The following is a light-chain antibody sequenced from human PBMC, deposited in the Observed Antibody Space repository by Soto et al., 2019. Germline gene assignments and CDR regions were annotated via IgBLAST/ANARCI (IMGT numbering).Light chain of an antibody. J-gene: IGKJ1*01. V-gene: IGKV1-5*01. Sequence: DIQMTQSPSTLSASVGDRVTITCRASQSISTWLAWYQHKPGKAPKVLIYDASSLESGVPSRFSGSGSGTEFTLTISSLQPDDFAAYYCQQYNTYWTFGQGTKVEIK. CDR2: DAS. CDR1: QSISTW. CDR3: QQYNTYWT.